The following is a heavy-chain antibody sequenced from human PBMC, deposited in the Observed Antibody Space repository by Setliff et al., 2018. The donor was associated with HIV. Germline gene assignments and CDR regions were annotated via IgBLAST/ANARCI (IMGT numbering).Heavy chain of an antibody. J-gene: IGHJ4*02. CDR1: GYTFSAYH. Sequence: ASVKVSCKASGYTFSAYHMDWVRQAPGQGLEWMGRINPNRGGTNSAQKFQGRVTLTRDTSISTAHMELTRLTADDTAVYYCVLPGYYESSGYAVDHWGQGTLVTVSS. CDR2: INPNRGGT. D-gene: IGHD3-22*01. V-gene: IGHV1-2*06. CDR3: VLPGYYESSGYAVDH.